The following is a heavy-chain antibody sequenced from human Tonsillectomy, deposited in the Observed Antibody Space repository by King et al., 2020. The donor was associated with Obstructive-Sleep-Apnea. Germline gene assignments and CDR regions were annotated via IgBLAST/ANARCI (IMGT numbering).Heavy chain of an antibody. CDR2: IYYSGSS. J-gene: IGHJ4*02. CDR3: ARELFPGIAAAGRAFDY. D-gene: IGHD6-13*01. CDR1: GGSVSSGRYY. V-gene: IGHV4-61*01. Sequence: QLQLPESGPGLVKPSETLSLTCTVSGGSVSSGRYYWSWIRQPPEKGLEWIGYIYYSGSSNYNPSLKSRVTISVDTSKNQFSLKLSSVTAADTAVYYCARELFPGIAAAGRAFDYWGQGTLVTVSS.